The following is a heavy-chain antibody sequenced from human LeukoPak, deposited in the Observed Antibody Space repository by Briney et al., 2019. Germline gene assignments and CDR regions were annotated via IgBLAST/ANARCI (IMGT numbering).Heavy chain of an antibody. CDR3: AKDVFRCSGGSCYSRVAEYFQH. CDR1: GFTFSSYA. J-gene: IGHJ1*01. V-gene: IGHV3-23*01. CDR2: ISGSGGST. D-gene: IGHD2-15*01. Sequence: PGGSLRLSCAASGFTFSSYAMNWVRQAPGKGLEWVSAISGSGGSTYYADSVKGRFTISRDNSKNTLYLQMNSLRAEDTAVYYCAKDVFRCSGGSCYSRVAEYFQHWGQGTLVTVSS.